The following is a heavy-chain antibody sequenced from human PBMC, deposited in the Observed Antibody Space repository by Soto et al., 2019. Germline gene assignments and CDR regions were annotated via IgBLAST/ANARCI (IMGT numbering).Heavy chain of an antibody. J-gene: IGHJ4*02. V-gene: IGHV4-59*01. Sequence: ETLSLTCTVSGGSISSYYWSWIRQPPGKGLEWIGYIYYSGSTNYNPSLKSRVTISVDTSKNQFSLKLSSVTAADTAVYYCARGTYYYDSSGYLASPFDYWGQGTLVTVSS. CDR2: IYYSGST. CDR3: ARGTYYYDSSGYLASPFDY. CDR1: GGSISSYY. D-gene: IGHD3-22*01.